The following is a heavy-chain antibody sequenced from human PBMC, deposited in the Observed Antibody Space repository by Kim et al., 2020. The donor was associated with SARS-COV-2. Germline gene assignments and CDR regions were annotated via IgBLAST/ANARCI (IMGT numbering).Heavy chain of an antibody. Sequence: GGSLRLSCAASGFIFSSYGMHWVRQAPGKGLEWVAVISYDGGNKYYADSVKGRFTISRDNSKYTLYLQVNSLRAEDTAVYYCAKAQGGNYYDAFDMWGQGTMVTVSS. J-gene: IGHJ3*02. CDR1: GFIFSSYG. CDR2: ISYDGGNK. D-gene: IGHD3-16*01. CDR3: AKAQGGNYYDAFDM. V-gene: IGHV3-30*18.